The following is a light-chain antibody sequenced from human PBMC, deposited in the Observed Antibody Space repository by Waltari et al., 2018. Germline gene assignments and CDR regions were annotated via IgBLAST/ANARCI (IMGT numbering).Light chain of an antibody. CDR1: SRDVGGYNY. CDR3: SSYTSSSTS. V-gene: IGLV2-14*01. J-gene: IGLJ2*01. Sequence: QSALTQPASVSGSPGQSITISCTGTSRDVGGYNYVSWYQQHPGTAPKLMIYEVSNRPSGVSNRFSGSKSGNTASLTISGLQAEDEADYYCSSYTSSSTSFGGGTKLTVL. CDR2: EVS.